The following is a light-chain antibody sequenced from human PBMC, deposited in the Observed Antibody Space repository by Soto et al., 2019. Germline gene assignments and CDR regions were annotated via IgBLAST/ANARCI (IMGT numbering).Light chain of an antibody. CDR3: SSYRSIGSLV. V-gene: IGLV2-14*01. Sequence: QSPLTQPASVSLSPGQSITISCSGTSSDVGGYKYVSWYQQHPGKAPKVMIYEVSNRPSGVSTRFSGSKSGNTASLTISGLQADDEGDYYCSSYRSIGSLVFGTGTKVTVL. J-gene: IGLJ1*01. CDR1: SSDVGGYKY. CDR2: EVS.